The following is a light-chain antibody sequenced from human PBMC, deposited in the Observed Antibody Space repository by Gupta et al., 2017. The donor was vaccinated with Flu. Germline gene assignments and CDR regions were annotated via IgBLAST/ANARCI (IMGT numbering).Light chain of an antibody. Sequence: ATLSLSPGERATLSCRASQSVSNYLAWYQQKPGQAPRLLIYDASNRATGIPARFSGSGSGTDFTLTISSLEPEDFAVYYCQQRSSWPPYTFGQGTKLEIK. CDR1: QSVSNY. V-gene: IGKV3-11*01. CDR2: DAS. J-gene: IGKJ2*01. CDR3: QQRSSWPPYT.